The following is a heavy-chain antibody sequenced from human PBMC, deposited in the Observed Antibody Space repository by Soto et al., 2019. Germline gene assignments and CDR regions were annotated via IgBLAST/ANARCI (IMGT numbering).Heavy chain of an antibody. Sequence: LRLSCAASGFSVRSYAMSWVRQAPGKGLEWVSAISESGDRTYYADSVKGRFTVSRDNSKNTLYLQMNSLRADDTSVYYCAKDRPGTTAFDYWGQGTLVTVSS. CDR1: GFSVRSYA. CDR2: ISESGDRT. D-gene: IGHD1-7*01. J-gene: IGHJ4*02. CDR3: AKDRPGTTAFDY. V-gene: IGHV3-23*01.